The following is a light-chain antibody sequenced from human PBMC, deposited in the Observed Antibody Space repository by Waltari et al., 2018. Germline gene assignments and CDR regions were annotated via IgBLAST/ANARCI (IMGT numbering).Light chain of an antibody. J-gene: IGLJ2*01. CDR1: SPNIGNND. Sequence: QSVLTQPPSVSAAPGQTVTISCSGSSPNIGNNDVSWYQHVPGTAPKLLIYDNNKRPSGIPDRFSGSESGTSATLDISGLQSGDEADYYCGTWDSGLTRVVFGGGTKLTVL. CDR2: DNN. V-gene: IGLV1-51*01. CDR3: GTWDSGLTRVV.